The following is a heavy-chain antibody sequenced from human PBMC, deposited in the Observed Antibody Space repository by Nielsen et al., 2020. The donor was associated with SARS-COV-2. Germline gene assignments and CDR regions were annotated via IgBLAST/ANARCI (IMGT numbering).Heavy chain of an antibody. Sequence: ASVKVSCKASDNTFTSITWVRQAPGQGLEWMGRISGNNGNVKYAQNLQDRVTMTADASTSTVYMDLRRLRSDDTAVYYCARPITNNYYYYYMDVWGKGTTVTVSS. CDR1: DNTFTS. CDR2: ISGNNGNV. V-gene: IGHV1-18*01. D-gene: IGHD1-1*01. J-gene: IGHJ6*03. CDR3: ARPITNNYYYYYMDV.